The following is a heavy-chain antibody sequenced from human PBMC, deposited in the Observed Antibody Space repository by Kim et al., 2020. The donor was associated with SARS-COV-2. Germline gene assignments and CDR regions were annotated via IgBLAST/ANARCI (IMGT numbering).Heavy chain of an antibody. CDR1: GYTFTSYA. V-gene: IGHV7-4-1*02. Sequence: ASVKVSCKASGYTFTSYAMNWVRQATGQGLEWMGWINTNTGNPTYAQGFTGRFVFSLDTSVSTAYLQISSLKAEDTAVYYCARDGGSGYDRGFDYWGQGTLVTVSS. CDR2: INTNTGNP. J-gene: IGHJ4*02. D-gene: IGHD5-12*01. CDR3: ARDGGSGYDRGFDY.